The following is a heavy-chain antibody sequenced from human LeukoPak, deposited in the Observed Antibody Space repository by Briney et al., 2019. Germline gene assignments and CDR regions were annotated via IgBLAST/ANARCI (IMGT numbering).Heavy chain of an antibody. D-gene: IGHD6-6*01. CDR3: ARGTYTSSRFDP. CDR1: GGSISSGTYY. V-gene: IGHV4-39*01. J-gene: IGHJ5*02. Sequence: PSETLSLTCTVSGGSISSGTYYWGWIRQPPGKGLEWIGSIYYSGSTYYTPSLKSRVTISVDTSRNQFSLKLSSLTAADTAMYYCARGTYTSSRFDPWGQGTLVTVSS. CDR2: IYYSGST.